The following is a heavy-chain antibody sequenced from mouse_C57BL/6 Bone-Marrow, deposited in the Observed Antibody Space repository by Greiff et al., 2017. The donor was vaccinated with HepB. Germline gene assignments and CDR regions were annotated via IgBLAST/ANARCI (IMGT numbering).Heavy chain of an antibody. Sequence: SGAELVRPGASVKLSCTASGFNIKDDYMHWVKQRPEQGLEWIGWIDPENGDTEYASKFQGKATITADTSSNTAYLQLSSLTSEDTAVYYCTTNWDRYYYAMDYWGQGTSVTVSS. CDR1: GFNIKDDY. CDR3: TTNWDRYYYAMDY. D-gene: IGHD4-1*01. CDR2: IDPENGDT. V-gene: IGHV14-4*01. J-gene: IGHJ4*01.